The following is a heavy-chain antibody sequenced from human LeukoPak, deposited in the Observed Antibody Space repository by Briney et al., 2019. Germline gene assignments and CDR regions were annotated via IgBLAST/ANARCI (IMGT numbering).Heavy chain of an antibody. J-gene: IGHJ6*02. CDR2: IIPIFGTA. V-gene: IGHV1-69*13. D-gene: IGHD2-2*01. CDR3: ATRRRQYQLLSYGMDV. Sequence: SVNVSCTASGGTFSIYAISWVRPAPGQGLEWMGGIIPIFGTANYAQKFQGRVTITADESTSTAYMELSSLRSEDTAVYYCATRRRQYQLLSYGMDVWGQGTTVTVSS. CDR1: GGTFSIYA.